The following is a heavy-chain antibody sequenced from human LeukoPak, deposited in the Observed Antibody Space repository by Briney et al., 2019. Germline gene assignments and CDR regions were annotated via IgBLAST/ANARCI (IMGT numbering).Heavy chain of an antibody. D-gene: IGHD6-13*01. Sequence: PSETLSLTCTVSGDSINTHYWSWIRQPAGKGLEWIGRIYTSGSTNYNPSLKSRVTMSVDTSKNQFSLKLSSVTAADTAVYYCARHSSSWYGGWFDLWGQGTLVTVSS. J-gene: IGHJ5*02. CDR3: ARHSSSWYGGWFDL. CDR1: GDSINTHY. CDR2: IYTSGST. V-gene: IGHV4-4*07.